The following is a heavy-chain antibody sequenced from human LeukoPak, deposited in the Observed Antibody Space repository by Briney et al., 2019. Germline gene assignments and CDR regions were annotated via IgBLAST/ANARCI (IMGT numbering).Heavy chain of an antibody. CDR2: IKTDGSST. D-gene: IGHD3-22*01. CDR3: ARESYTSGSYYFDY. J-gene: IGHJ4*02. V-gene: IGHV3-74*01. Sequence: PGGSLRLSCAASGFIFTDSWMSWVRQAPGKGLVWVSRIKTDGSSTNYADSVKGRFTISRDNAKNTLCLQMNALRAEDTAVYFCARESYTSGSYYFDYWGQGTLVTVSS. CDR1: GFIFTDSW.